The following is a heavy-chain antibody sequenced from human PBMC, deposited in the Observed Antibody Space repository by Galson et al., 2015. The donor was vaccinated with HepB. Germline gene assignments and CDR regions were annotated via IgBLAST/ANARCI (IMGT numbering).Heavy chain of an antibody. J-gene: IGHJ4*02. Sequence: SLRLSCAASGFTFDDYAMHWVRQAPGKGLEWVPLISWDGGSTYYADSVKGRFTIFRDNSKNSLYLQMNSLRAEDTALYYCAKAGKRAFYADYWGQGTLVTVSS. CDR2: ISWDGGST. CDR1: GFTFDDYA. V-gene: IGHV3-43D*04. CDR3: AKAGKRAFYADY. D-gene: IGHD2/OR15-2a*01.